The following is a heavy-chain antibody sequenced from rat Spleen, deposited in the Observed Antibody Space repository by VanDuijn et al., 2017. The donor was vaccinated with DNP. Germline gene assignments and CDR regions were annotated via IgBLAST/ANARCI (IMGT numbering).Heavy chain of an antibody. CDR2: IFYAGTTT. Sequence: EVQLVESGGGLVQPGRSLKLSCAASGFTFSDYHMAWVRQAPKKGLEWVATIFYAGTTTYYRDSVKGRFTISRDNAKSTLYLQMNSLRSEDMATYYCVSPDYYDGSYPFFWGPGTMVTVSS. CDR3: VSPDYYDGSYPFF. V-gene: IGHV5-7*01. J-gene: IGHJ1*01. D-gene: IGHD1-12*02. CDR1: GFTFSDYH.